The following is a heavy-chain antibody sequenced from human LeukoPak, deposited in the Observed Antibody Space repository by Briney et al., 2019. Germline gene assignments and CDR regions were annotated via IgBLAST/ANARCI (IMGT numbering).Heavy chain of an antibody. CDR1: GYTFTSYD. V-gene: IGHV1-8*01. J-gene: IGHJ5*02. Sequence: GASVKVSCKASGYTFTSYDINWVRQATGQGLEWMGWMNPNSGNTGYAQKFQGRVTMTRNTSISTAYMELSSLRSEDTAVYYCARVKARMVRGVVYWFDPWGQGTLVTVSS. D-gene: IGHD3-10*01. CDR3: ARVKARMVRGVVYWFDP. CDR2: MNPNSGNT.